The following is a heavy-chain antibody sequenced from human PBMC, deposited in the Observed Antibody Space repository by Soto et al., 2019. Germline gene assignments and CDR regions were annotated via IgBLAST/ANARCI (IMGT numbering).Heavy chain of an antibody. CDR1: GGTFSSYA. CDR3: RLGYSSSWYPYYYYYGMDV. J-gene: IGHJ6*02. Sequence: QVQLVQSGAEVKKPGSSVKVSCKASGGTFSSYAISWVRQAPGQGLEWMGGIIPIFGTANYAQKFHGRVTITADKSTSTAYMELSSLRSEDTAVYYCRLGYSSSWYPYYYYYGMDVWGQGTTVPVSS. V-gene: IGHV1-69*06. D-gene: IGHD6-13*01. CDR2: IIPIFGTA.